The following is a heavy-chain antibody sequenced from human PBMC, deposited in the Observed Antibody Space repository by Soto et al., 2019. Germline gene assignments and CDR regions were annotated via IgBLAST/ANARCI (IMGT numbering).Heavy chain of an antibody. CDR3: AAPERHDAFDI. J-gene: IGHJ3*02. CDR2: ISYDGSNK. Sequence: QPGGSLRLSCAASGFTFSSYGMHWVRQAPGKGLEWVAVISYDGSNKYYADSVKGRFTISRDNSKNTLYLQMNSLRAEDTAVYYCAAPERHDAFDIWGQGTMVTVSS. CDR1: GFTFSSYG. V-gene: IGHV3-30*03.